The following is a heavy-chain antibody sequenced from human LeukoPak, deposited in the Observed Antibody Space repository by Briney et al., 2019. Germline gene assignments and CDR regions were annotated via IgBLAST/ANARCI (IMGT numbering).Heavy chain of an antibody. CDR2: ISSSSSTI. CDR3: ARGESGYYDILTGSLH. V-gene: IGHV3-48*02. J-gene: IGHJ4*02. Sequence: PGGSLRLSCAASGFTFSSYSMNWVRQAPGKGLEWVSYISSSSSTIYYADSVKGRFTISRDNAKNSLYLQMNSLRDEDTAVYYCARGESGYYDILTGSLHWGQGTLVTVSS. CDR1: GFTFSSYS. D-gene: IGHD3-9*01.